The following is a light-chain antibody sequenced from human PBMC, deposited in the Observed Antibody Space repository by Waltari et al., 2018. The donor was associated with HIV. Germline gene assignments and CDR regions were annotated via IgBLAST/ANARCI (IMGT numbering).Light chain of an antibody. CDR1: QNISSW. Sequence: DIRMTQSPSTLSASVGDRVTITCRASQNISSWLAWYQQRPGKAPRLLIHRASNVEQGVSSRFSGGGSGTEFTLTITSLQPDDFATYYCQQYSVDFYTFGPGTKL. J-gene: IGKJ2*01. V-gene: IGKV1-5*03. CDR2: RAS. CDR3: QQYSVDFYT.